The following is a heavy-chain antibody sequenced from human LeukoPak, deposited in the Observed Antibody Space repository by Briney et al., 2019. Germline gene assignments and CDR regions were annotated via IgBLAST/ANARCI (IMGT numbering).Heavy chain of an antibody. CDR1: GFTFSNYA. CDR2: ISYDGTNK. Sequence: GGSLRLSCLASGFTFSNYAMHWVRQAPGKGLEWVAVISYDGTNKYYADSVKGRFTISRDNSKNTMYLQMNSLRAEDTAMYYCARAPMSYDSSGFGGAFDIWGQGTMVTVSS. J-gene: IGHJ3*02. CDR3: ARAPMSYDSSGFGGAFDI. V-gene: IGHV3-30-3*01. D-gene: IGHD3-22*01.